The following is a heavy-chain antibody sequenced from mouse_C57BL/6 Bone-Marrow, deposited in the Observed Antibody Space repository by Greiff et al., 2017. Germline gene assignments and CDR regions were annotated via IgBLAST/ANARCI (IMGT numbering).Heavy chain of an antibody. CDR1: GFTFSDYY. CDR3: ARHTYYFDY. J-gene: IGHJ2*01. V-gene: IGHV5-12*01. CDR2: ISNGGGST. Sequence: EVQLVESGGGLVQPGGSLKLSCAASGFTFSDYYMYWVRQTPEKRLEWVAYISNGGGSTYYPDTVQGRFTISRDNAKNTLYLQMSRLKSEDTAMYYCARHTYYFDYWGQGTTLTVSS.